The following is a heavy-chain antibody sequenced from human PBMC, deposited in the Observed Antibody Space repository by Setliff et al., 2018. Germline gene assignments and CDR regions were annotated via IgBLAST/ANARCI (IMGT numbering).Heavy chain of an antibody. CDR2: IYDSGTT. V-gene: IGHV4-39*01. J-gene: IGHJ5*02. CDR1: GGSMSRISYY. D-gene: IGHD2-2*01. Sequence: PSETLSLTCTVPGGSMSRISYYWGWIRQPPGKGLEWIGTIYDSGTTYYNPSLKSRVTISVDTSKNQFSLKLNSVTAADTGVYYCATCRYQVPYNHWGQGTLVTVS. CDR3: ATCRYQVPYNH.